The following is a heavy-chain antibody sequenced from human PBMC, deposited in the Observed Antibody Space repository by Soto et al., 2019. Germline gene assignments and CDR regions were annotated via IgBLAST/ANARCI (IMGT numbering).Heavy chain of an antibody. D-gene: IGHD5-18*01. CDR3: ARDKREDTAMDPYYFDY. Sequence: PSETLCLTCSVAGGYLSSSSYYWGWIRQPPGKGLEWIGTIYYSGYIYYNPSLKSRVTIAVDTSKNQFSLKLSSVTAADTAVYYCARDKREDTAMDPYYFDYWGQGTLVTVSS. CDR1: GGYLSSSSYY. CDR2: IYYSGYI. V-gene: IGHV4-39*07. J-gene: IGHJ4*02.